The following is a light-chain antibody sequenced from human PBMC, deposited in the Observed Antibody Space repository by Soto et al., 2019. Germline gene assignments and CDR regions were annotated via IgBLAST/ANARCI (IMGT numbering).Light chain of an antibody. CDR1: QSVSTR. J-gene: IGKJ4*01. Sequence: DIQMTQSPSSLSASVGDRVTIICRASQSVSTRLAWYQQKPGKAPKVLIYDASSWAGGVPSRFTGSGSGTEFTLTISSLQPDDFATYYCQQYNSYKVTFGGGTKVDIK. CDR2: DAS. CDR3: QQYNSYKVT. V-gene: IGKV1-5*02.